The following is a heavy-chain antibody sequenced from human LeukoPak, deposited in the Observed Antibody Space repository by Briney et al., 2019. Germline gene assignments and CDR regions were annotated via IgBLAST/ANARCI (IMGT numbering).Heavy chain of an antibody. CDR1: GFTFSSYG. CDR2: ISYDGSNK. CDR3: AKGDSSGWPAFFDC. V-gene: IGHV3-30*18. D-gene: IGHD6-19*01. J-gene: IGHJ4*02. Sequence: PGGSLRLSCAASGFTFSSYGMRWVRQAPGKGLEWVAVISYDGSNKYYADSVKGRFTISRDNSKNTLYLQMNSLRAEDTAVYYCAKGDSSGWPAFFDCWGQGTLVTVSS.